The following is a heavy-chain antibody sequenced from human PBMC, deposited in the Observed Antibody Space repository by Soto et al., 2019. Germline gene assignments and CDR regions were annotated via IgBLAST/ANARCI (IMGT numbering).Heavy chain of an antibody. J-gene: IGHJ6*03. Sequence: SQTLSLTXASSGDSVSSNSAALNSIRQSPSRGLEWLGRTYYRSKWYNDYAEYVKSRITVNPATTKTKFSLQLNSVTHEDTAVYYCTREDIVVDPAGSLYYYYYMDVWGKGTPVTVSS. CDR2: TYYRSKWYN. CDR3: TREDIVVDPAGSLYYYYYMDV. CDR1: GDSVSSNSAA. V-gene: IGHV6-1*01. D-gene: IGHD2-2*01.